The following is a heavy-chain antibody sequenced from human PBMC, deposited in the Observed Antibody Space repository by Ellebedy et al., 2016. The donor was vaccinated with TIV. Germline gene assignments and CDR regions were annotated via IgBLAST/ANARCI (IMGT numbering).Heavy chain of an antibody. J-gene: IGHJ4*02. V-gene: IGHV1-46*04. D-gene: IGHD3-10*01. Sequence: ASVKVSCKATGYAFTSYYMDWVRQAPGQGLEWMGIINPSGGSTTYAKNLQGRVTMTRETSTGTVYMELSSLRSDDTAVYYCARDLGGPFDFWGQGTLVTVSS. CDR1: GYAFTSYY. CDR3: ARDLGGPFDF. CDR2: INPSGGST.